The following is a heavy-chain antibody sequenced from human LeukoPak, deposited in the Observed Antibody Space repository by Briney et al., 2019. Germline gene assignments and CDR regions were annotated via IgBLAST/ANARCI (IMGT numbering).Heavy chain of an antibody. CDR2: IYHSGST. CDR3: AREMATNYFDY. Sequence: SETLSLTCTVSGGSISSGGYYWSWIRQPPGKGLEWIGYIYHSGSTYYNPSLKSRVTISVDTSKNQFSLKLSSVTAADTAVYYCAREMATNYFDYWGQGTLVTVSS. V-gene: IGHV4-61*08. D-gene: IGHD5-24*01. J-gene: IGHJ4*02. CDR1: GGSISSGGYY.